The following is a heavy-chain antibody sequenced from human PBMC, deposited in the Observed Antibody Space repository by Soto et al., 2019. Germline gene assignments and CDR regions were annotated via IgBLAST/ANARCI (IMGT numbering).Heavy chain of an antibody. CDR3: ARDGEVDLYYYGMDV. CDR2: INPNSGGT. V-gene: IGHV1-2*04. Sequence: ASVKVSCKASGYTFTGYYMHWVRQAPGQGLEWMGWINPNSGGTNYAQKFQGWVTMTRDTSISTAYMELSRLRSDDTAVYYCARDGEVDLYYYGMDVWGQGTTVTVSS. J-gene: IGHJ6*02. D-gene: IGHD3-3*01. CDR1: GYTFTGYY.